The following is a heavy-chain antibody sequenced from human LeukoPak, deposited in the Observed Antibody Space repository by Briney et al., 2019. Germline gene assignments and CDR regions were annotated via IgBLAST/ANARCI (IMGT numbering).Heavy chain of an antibody. D-gene: IGHD4-17*01. CDR3: ARVPTMTFFDY. CDR1: GGSFSGYY. V-gene: IGHV4-34*01. CDR2: INHSGST. J-gene: IGHJ4*02. Sequence: PSETLSLTCAVYGGSFSGYYWSWIRQPPGKGLEWIGGINHSGSTNYNPSLKSRVTISVDTSKNQFSPKLSSVTAADTAVYYCARVPTMTFFDYWGQGTLVTVSS.